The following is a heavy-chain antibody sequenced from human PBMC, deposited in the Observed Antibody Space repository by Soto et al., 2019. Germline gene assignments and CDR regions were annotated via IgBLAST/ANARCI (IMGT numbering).Heavy chain of an antibody. CDR3: AKERYSSSWYFDY. J-gene: IGHJ4*02. V-gene: IGHV3-30*18. D-gene: IGHD6-13*01. CDR2: ISYDGSNK. Sequence: QVQLVESGGGVVQPGRSLRLSCAASGFTFSSYGMHWVRQAPGKGLEWVAVISYDGSNKYYADSVKGRFTISRDNSKNTLYLQMNSLRAEDTAVYYCAKERYSSSWYFDYWGQGTLVTVSS. CDR1: GFTFSSYG.